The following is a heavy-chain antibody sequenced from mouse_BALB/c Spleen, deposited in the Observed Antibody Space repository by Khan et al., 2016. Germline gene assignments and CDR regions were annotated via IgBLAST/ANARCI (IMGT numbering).Heavy chain of an antibody. Sequence: EVQLQESGPGLVKHSQSLSLTCTVTGYSITSDYAWNWIRQFPGNKLEWMGYISYSGSTSYNPSLKSRISITRYTSKNQFFLQLNSVTTEDTATYYCAPYGNYRYFDYWGQGTTLTVSS. CDR1: GYSITSDYA. D-gene: IGHD2-1*01. V-gene: IGHV3-2*02. J-gene: IGHJ2*01. CDR2: ISYSGST. CDR3: APYGNYRYFDY.